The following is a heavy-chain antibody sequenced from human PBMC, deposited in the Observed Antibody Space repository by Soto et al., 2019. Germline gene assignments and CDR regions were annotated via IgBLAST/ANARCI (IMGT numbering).Heavy chain of an antibody. V-gene: IGHV4-34*01. Sequence: SETLSLTCAVYGGSFSGYYWSWIRQPPGKGLEWIGEINHSGSANYNPSLERRVTIAVDTSNNQFSLALSSGTAADTAVYYWATRSIAPYFGMDVWGQGPTVTVPS. CDR3: ATRSIAPYFGMDV. CDR2: INHSGSA. D-gene: IGHD3-16*02. J-gene: IGHJ6*02. CDR1: GGSFSGYY.